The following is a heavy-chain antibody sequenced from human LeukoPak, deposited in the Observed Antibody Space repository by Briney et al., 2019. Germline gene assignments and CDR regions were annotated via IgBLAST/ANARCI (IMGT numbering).Heavy chain of an antibody. J-gene: IGHJ4*02. CDR2: IWDDGKNK. Sequence: PGGSLRLSCAASGFILSNYGMNWVRQAPGRGLEWVAIIWDDGKNKYYADSVKGRFTISRDNSKNTLYLQMNSLRAEDTAVYYCARESVVVAGTVDCWGQGTLVTVSS. CDR1: GFILSNYG. V-gene: IGHV3-33*01. D-gene: IGHD6-19*01. CDR3: ARESVVVAGTVDC.